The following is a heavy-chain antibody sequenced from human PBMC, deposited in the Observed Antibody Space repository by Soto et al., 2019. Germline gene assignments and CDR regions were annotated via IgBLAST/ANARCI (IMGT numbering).Heavy chain of an antibody. CDR3: ARPARGGWFDP. V-gene: IGHV4-59*08. D-gene: IGHD3-10*01. CDR1: GGSISSYY. Sequence: QVQLQESGPGLVKPSETLSLTCTVSGGSISSYYWSWIRQPPGKGLEWIGYIYYSGSTNYNPSLKSRVTISVDTSKNRFSLKLSSVTAADTAVYYCARPARGGWFDPWGQGTLVTVSS. CDR2: IYYSGST. J-gene: IGHJ5*02.